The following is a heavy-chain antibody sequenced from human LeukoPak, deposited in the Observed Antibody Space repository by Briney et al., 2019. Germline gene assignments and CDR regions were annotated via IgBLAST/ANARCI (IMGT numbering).Heavy chain of an antibody. V-gene: IGHV3-23*01. D-gene: IGHD3-22*01. CDR2: ISGSGGST. J-gene: IGHJ4*02. CDR1: GFTFSSYA. Sequence: GGSLRLSCAASGFTFSSYAMSWVRQAPGKGLEWVSAISGSGGSTYYADSVKGRFTISRDNPKNTLYLQMNSLRAEDTAVYYCAKDPLTYYYDSSGYQIFDYWGQGTLVTVSS. CDR3: AKDPLTYYYDSSGYQIFDY.